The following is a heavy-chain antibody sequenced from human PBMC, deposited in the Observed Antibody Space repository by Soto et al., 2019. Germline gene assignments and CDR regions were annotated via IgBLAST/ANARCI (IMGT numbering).Heavy chain of an antibody. Sequence: QVQLVQSGPEVKKPGASVKVSCKASGYTFTRHGFSWVRQAPGQGLEWMGWISTYNVNTHYAQKFQGRVTMTADTSENTVYMELTSLRPDDTAIYYCAREGRIGWSGIDNWGQGTLVTVSS. CDR3: AREGRIGWSGIDN. CDR1: GYTFTRHG. D-gene: IGHD3-3*01. CDR2: ISTYNVNT. V-gene: IGHV1-18*01. J-gene: IGHJ4*02.